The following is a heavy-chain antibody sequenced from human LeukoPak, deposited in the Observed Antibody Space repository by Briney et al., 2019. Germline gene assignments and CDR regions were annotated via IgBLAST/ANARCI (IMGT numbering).Heavy chain of an antibody. CDR1: GGSFSGYY. CDR2: INHSGST. CDR3: AREPINYDSWFDP. J-gene: IGHJ5*02. D-gene: IGHD3-3*01. Sequence: PSETLSLTCAVYGGSFSGYYWSWIRQPPGKGLEWIGEINHSGSTNYNPSLKSRVTMSVDTSKNQFSLWLSSVTAADTAVYYCAREPINYDSWFDPWGQGILVTVSS. V-gene: IGHV4-34*01.